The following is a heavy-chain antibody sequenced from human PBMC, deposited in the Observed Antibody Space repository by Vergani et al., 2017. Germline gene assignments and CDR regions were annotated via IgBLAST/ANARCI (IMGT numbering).Heavy chain of an antibody. Sequence: QVQLQESGPGLVKPSETLSLTCTVSGGSISSYYWSWIRQPPGKGLEWIGYIYYSGSTNYNPSLKSRVTISVDTSQNQFSLKLSSVTAADTAVYYCAIMVVAANFQDYYYGMDVWGQGTTVTVSS. CDR1: GGSISSYY. CDR2: IYYSGST. CDR3: AIMVVAANFQDYYYGMDV. J-gene: IGHJ6*02. D-gene: IGHD2-15*01. V-gene: IGHV4-59*08.